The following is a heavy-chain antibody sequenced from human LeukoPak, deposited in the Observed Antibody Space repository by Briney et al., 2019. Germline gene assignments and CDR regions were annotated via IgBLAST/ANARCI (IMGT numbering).Heavy chain of an antibody. J-gene: IGHJ4*02. D-gene: IGHD1-14*01. Sequence: PSETLSLTCTVSGGSISSSSYYWGWIRQPPGKGLEWIGSIYYSGSTYYNPSLKSRVTISVDTSKNQFSLKLNSVTAADTAVYYCARLAGFYSKTTDYWGQGTLVTVSS. CDR1: GGSISSSSYY. CDR3: ARLAGFYSKTTDY. CDR2: IYYSGST. V-gene: IGHV4-39*01.